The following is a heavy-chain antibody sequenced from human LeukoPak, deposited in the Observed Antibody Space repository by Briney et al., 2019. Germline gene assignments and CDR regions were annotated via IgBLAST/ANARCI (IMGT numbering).Heavy chain of an antibody. J-gene: IGHJ4*02. Sequence: PSETLSLTCTVSGGSISSYYLSWIRQPPGKGLEWIGYIYYSGSTNYNPSLKSRVTISVDTSKNQFSLKLSSVTAADTAVYYCARGGSYYEPFDYWGQGTPVTVSS. V-gene: IGHV4-59*01. CDR2: IYYSGST. CDR1: GGSISSYY. CDR3: ARGGSYYEPFDY. D-gene: IGHD1-26*01.